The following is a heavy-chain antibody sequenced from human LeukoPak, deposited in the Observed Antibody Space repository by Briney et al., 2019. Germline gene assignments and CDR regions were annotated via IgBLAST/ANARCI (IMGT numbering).Heavy chain of an antibody. Sequence: SETLSLTCAVSVGSISSGNWWSWVRPSPGKGLDRIGEIYHNGTPNYNPSLKSRVTISADKFKNHFSLKLTSVTAADTAVYYCATAPILRGEGGEHYKYGMDVWGQGTTVTVSS. CDR2: IYHNGTP. CDR3: ATAPILRGEGGEHYKYGMDV. D-gene: IGHD2-2*02. J-gene: IGHJ6*02. V-gene: IGHV4-4*02. CDR1: VGSISSGNW.